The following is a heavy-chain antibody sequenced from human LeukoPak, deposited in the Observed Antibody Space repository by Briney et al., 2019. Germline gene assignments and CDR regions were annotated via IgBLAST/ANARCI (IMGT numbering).Heavy chain of an antibody. CDR3: ARGPALVFGVVISEGMNFDY. D-gene: IGHD3-3*01. CDR1: GYTFTSYG. Sequence: ASVKVSCKASGYTFTSYGISWVRQAPGQGLEWMGWISAYNGNTNYAQKLQGRVTMTTDTSTSTAYMELRSLRSDDTAVYYCARGPALVFGVVISEGMNFDYWGQGTLVTVSS. CDR2: ISAYNGNT. V-gene: IGHV1-18*01. J-gene: IGHJ4*02.